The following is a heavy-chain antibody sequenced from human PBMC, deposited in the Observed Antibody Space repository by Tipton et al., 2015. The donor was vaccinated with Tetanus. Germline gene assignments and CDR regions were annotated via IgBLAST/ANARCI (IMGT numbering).Heavy chain of an antibody. CDR1: GYYLTNYG. J-gene: IGHJ4*02. CDR2: ISAYNGDT. D-gene: IGHD3-10*01. V-gene: IGHV1-18*01. Sequence: QVQLVQSGAEVRKPGASVRVSCTLSGYYLTNYGISWVRQAPGQGLEWMGWISAYNGDTNTAQNLQGRVTMTTDTSTSTGSMEVRSLTYDDTAVYYCGRASGYHYGSVRYYSGEDYWGQGTLVTVSS. CDR3: GRASGYHYGSVRYYSGEDY.